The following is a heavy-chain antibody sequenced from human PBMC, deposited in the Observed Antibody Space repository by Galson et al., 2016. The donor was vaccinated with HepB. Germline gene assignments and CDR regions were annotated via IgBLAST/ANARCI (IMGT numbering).Heavy chain of an antibody. D-gene: IGHD2/OR15-2a*01. CDR2: TAYRSQWLY. J-gene: IGHJ5*02. CDR1: GDSVSGNTAT. V-gene: IGHV6-1*01. Sequence: CAISGDSVSGNTATWNWIRQSPSRGLEWLGRTAYRSQWLYVYAPSLKGRITIKPDTSTNQFSLHLTSVTPEDTAIYYCARAAYFKERPAPWGQGTPVTVSS. CDR3: ARAAYFKERPAP.